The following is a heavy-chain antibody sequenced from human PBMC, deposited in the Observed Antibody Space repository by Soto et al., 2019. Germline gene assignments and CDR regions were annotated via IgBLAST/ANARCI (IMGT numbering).Heavy chain of an antibody. J-gene: IGHJ3*02. Sequence: GGSLRLSCAASGFTFSSYWMSWVRQAPGKGLEWVANIKQDGSEKYYVDYVKGRFTISRDNAKNSLYLQMTSLRAEDTAVYYCARDGSGYDYVSAFDIWGQGTMVTVAS. CDR3: ARDGSGYDYVSAFDI. V-gene: IGHV3-7*01. D-gene: IGHD5-12*01. CDR2: IKQDGSEK. CDR1: GFTFSSYW.